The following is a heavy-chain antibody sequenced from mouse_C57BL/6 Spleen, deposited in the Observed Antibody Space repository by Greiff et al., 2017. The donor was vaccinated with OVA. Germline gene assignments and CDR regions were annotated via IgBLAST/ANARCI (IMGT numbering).Heavy chain of an antibody. CDR2: ISYDGSN. CDR1: GYSITSGYY. D-gene: IGHD2-2*01. CDR3: ARVGLSYWYFDV. J-gene: IGHJ1*03. Sequence: VQLKESGPGLVKPSQSLSLTCSVTGYSITSGYYWNWIRQFPGNKLEWMGYISYDGSNNYNPSLKNRISITRDTSKNQFFLKLNSVTTEDTATYYCARVGLSYWYFDVWGTGTTVTVSS. V-gene: IGHV3-6*01.